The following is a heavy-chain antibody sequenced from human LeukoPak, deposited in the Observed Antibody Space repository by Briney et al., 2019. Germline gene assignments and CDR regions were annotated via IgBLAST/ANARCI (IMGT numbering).Heavy chain of an antibody. Sequence: GGSLRHSCAASGFTFSSYWMSWVRQAPGKGLEWVANIKQDGSEKYYVDSVKGRFTISRDNAKNSLYLQMNSLRAEDTAVYYCARHLGGSYTHYYDSSGYYGYWGQGTLVTVSS. CDR1: GFTFSSYW. J-gene: IGHJ4*02. CDR3: ARHLGGSYTHYYDSSGYYGY. V-gene: IGHV3-7*01. D-gene: IGHD3-22*01. CDR2: IKQDGSEK.